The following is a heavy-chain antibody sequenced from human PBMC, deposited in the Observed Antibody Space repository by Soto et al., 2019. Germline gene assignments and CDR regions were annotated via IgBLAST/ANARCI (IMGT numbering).Heavy chain of an antibody. Sequence: SETLSLTCTVSGGSISSSSYYWGWIRQPPGKGLEWIGSIYYSGSTYYNPSLKSRVTISVDTSKNQFSLKLSSVTAADTAVYYCARCITIFGVVIIPRWFDPWGQGTLVTAPQ. V-gene: IGHV4-39*01. CDR3: ARCITIFGVVIIPRWFDP. D-gene: IGHD3-3*01. J-gene: IGHJ5*02. CDR2: IYYSGST. CDR1: GGSISSSSYY.